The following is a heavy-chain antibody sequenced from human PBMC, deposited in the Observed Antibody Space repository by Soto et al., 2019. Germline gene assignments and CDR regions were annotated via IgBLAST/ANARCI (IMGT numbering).Heavy chain of an antibody. Sequence: QITLKESGPTLVKPTQTLTLTCTFSGFSLSTSGVGVGWIRQPPGKALEWLALIYWDDDKRYSPSLKSRLTITKDTSKNPVVLTMPTMDPVDTAPYDCTPSLIPNWGSRGAFDYWGQGTLVTVSS. CDR1: GFSLSTSGVG. D-gene: IGHD7-27*01. CDR2: IYWDDDK. CDR3: TPSLIPNWGSRGAFDY. V-gene: IGHV2-5*02. J-gene: IGHJ4*02.